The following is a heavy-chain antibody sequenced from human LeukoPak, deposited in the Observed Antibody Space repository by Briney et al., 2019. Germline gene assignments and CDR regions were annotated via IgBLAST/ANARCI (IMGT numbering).Heavy chain of an antibody. CDR2: INPDSGGT. Sequence: ASVKVSCKASGYTFTAYYVHWVRQAPGQGLEWMGWINPDSGGTNYAQNLQGKVTMTRDTSLNTAYLELSSLTSDDTAVYYCAREDGGAWTDLFDYWGQGALVTVSS. D-gene: IGHD1-1*01. V-gene: IGHV1-2*02. J-gene: IGHJ4*02. CDR1: GYTFTAYY. CDR3: AREDGGAWTDLFDY.